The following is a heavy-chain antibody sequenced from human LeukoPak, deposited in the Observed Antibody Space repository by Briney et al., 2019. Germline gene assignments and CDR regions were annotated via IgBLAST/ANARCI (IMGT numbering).Heavy chain of an antibody. CDR1: GFTFSSYA. CDR3: ARDAYAVADY. V-gene: IGHV3-23*01. D-gene: IGHD4-17*01. CDR2: IKGGGDGT. J-gene: IGHJ4*02. Sequence: PGGSLRLSCAASGFTFSSYAMSWVRQAPGEGLEWVSHIKGGGDGTYYADSVKGRFTISRDNSKNTLYLQMNSLRAEDTAVYYCARDAYAVADYWGQGTLVTVSS.